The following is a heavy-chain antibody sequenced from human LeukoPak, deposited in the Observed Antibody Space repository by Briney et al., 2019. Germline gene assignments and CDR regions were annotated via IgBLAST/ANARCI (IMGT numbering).Heavy chain of an antibody. Sequence: GGSLRLSCAASGFSFSDYWMSWVRQAPGQGLEWVANIGQDGTEKYYLDSVKGRFTISRDNAENSLFLQMNSLRAADTAVYYCARDPSGNDAFDIWGQGTMVTVSS. CDR3: ARDPSGNDAFDI. J-gene: IGHJ3*02. D-gene: IGHD1-26*01. CDR2: IGQDGTEK. CDR1: GFSFSDYW. V-gene: IGHV3-7*03.